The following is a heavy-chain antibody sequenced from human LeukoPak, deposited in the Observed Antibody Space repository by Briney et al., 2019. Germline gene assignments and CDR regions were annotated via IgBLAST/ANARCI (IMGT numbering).Heavy chain of an antibody. V-gene: IGHV3-30*03. Sequence: LSLTCAVSGGSISSSNWWSWVRQAPGKGLEWVAVISDDGSNKSYADSVKGRFTISRDNSKNTLYLQMNSLRAEDTAVYYCAMVQQLVFAYYFDYWGQGTLVTVSS. D-gene: IGHD6-13*01. J-gene: IGHJ4*02. CDR3: AMVQQLVFAYYFDY. CDR2: ISDDGSNK. CDR1: GGSISSSN.